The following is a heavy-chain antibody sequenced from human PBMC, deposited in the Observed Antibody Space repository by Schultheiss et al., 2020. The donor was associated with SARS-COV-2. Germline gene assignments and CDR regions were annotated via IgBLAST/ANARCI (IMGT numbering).Heavy chain of an antibody. CDR3: ARDGIAAAGKGEGYGMDV. J-gene: IGHJ6*02. Sequence: GESLKISCAASGFTFSSYWMHWVRQAPGKGLVWVSRINSDGSSTSYADSVKGRFTISRDNAKNSLYLQMNSLRAEDTALYYCARDGIAAAGKGEGYGMDVWGQGTTVTVSS. CDR1: GFTFSSYW. CDR2: INSDGSST. V-gene: IGHV3-74*01. D-gene: IGHD6-13*01.